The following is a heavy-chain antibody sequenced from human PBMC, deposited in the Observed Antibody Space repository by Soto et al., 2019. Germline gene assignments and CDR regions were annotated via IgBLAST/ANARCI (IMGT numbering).Heavy chain of an antibody. D-gene: IGHD2-2*01. CDR1: GFTFSNAW. V-gene: IGHV3-15*01. J-gene: IGHJ6*02. CDR2: IKSKTDGGTT. CDR3: TTGPYPFHCSSTSCYQYYYYGMDV. Sequence: GGSLRLSCAASGFTFSNAWMSWVRQAPGKGLEWVGRIKSKTDGGTTDYAAPVKGRFTISRDDSKNTLYLQMNSLKTEDTAVYYCTTGPYPFHCSSTSCYQYYYYGMDVWGQGTTVTVSS.